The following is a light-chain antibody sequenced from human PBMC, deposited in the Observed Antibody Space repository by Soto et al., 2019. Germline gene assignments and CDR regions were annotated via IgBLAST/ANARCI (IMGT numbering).Light chain of an antibody. J-gene: IGLJ2*01. V-gene: IGLV2-8*01. CDR3: SSYGGSNNLI. Sequence: QSALTQPPSASGSPGQSVTISCSGISSDVGGYNYVSWYQQHPGKAPKLMIYEVSKRPSGVPDRVSGSKSGNTASLTVSGLQAEDEADYYCSSYGGSNNLIFGGGTKLTVL. CDR2: EVS. CDR1: SSDVGGYNY.